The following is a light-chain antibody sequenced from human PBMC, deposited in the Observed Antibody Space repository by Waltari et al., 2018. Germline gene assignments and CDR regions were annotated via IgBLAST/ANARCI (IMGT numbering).Light chain of an antibody. J-gene: IGKJ2*01. Sequence: IQVTQSPSFLSASVGDRVTITCRSSQDIGPDVNWYHQQPGKAPRLLIYDSYNRLPGVPSRFSGSGSGTDFTLIIASLQPEDLGFYHCQQSYSNDPYTFGQGTKVEI. CDR3: QQSYSNDPYT. CDR1: QDIGPD. V-gene: IGKV1-39*01. CDR2: DSY.